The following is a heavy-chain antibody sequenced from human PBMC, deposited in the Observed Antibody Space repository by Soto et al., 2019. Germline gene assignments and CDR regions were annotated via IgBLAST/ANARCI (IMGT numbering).Heavy chain of an antibody. V-gene: IGHV1-18*01. CDR3: AMVDVYVTPSPQDV. Sequence: QVQLVQSGAEVKNPGASVKVSCKASGYTFTRYGIGWARQAPGQGLEWMGWINTYNGNTNYAQNLQGRVTITTDTSTSTAYMELRSLRSNDTAIYYCAMVDVYVTPSPQDVWGQGTTVIVSS. D-gene: IGHD3-16*01. CDR1: GYTFTRYG. J-gene: IGHJ6*02. CDR2: INTYNGNT.